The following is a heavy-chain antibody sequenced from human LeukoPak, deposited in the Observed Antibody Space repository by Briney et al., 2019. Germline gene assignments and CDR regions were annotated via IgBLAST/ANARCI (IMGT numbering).Heavy chain of an antibody. CDR3: ARGPTMVRGPITLPFDY. CDR1: GFTFSSYW. Sequence: GGSLRLSCAASGFTFSSYWMHWVRQAPGKGLVWVSRINSDGSSTSYADSVKGRFTISRDNAKNTLYLQMNSLRAEDTAVYYCARGPTMVRGPITLPFDYWGQGTLVAVSS. D-gene: IGHD3-10*01. J-gene: IGHJ4*02. V-gene: IGHV3-74*01. CDR2: INSDGSST.